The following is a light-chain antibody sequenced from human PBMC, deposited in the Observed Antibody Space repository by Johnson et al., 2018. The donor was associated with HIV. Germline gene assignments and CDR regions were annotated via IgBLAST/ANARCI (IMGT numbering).Light chain of an antibody. V-gene: IGLV1-51*02. CDR1: SANIGNNY. Sequence: QSVLKQPPSVSAAPGQKVTISCSGSSANIGNNYVSWYQQLPGTAPKLLIYENNKRPSGIPDRFSGSKSGTSATLGITGLQTGDEADYYCGTCDSSLSAGGVFGTGAKVTVL. CDR2: ENN. CDR3: GTCDSSLSAGGV. J-gene: IGLJ1*01.